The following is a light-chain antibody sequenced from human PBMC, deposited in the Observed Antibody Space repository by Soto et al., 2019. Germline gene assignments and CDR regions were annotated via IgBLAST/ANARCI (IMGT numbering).Light chain of an antibody. CDR3: QQYGGSPRVS. CDR2: GAS. Sequence: EIVLTQSPGALSLSPGERATLSCRASQTVSDNYLAWYQQKPGQAPRLLIYGASTRATGIPDRFSGRGSGTDFTLTISRLEPEDFVVYCCQQYGGSPRVSFGGGTKVEIK. J-gene: IGKJ4*01. CDR1: QTVSDNY. V-gene: IGKV3-20*01.